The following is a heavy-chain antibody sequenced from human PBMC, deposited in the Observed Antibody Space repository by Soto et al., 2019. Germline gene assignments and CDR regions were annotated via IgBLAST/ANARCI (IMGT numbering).Heavy chain of an antibody. V-gene: IGHV3-33*01. J-gene: IGHJ4*02. CDR1: GFTFSSYC. Sequence: VRLSCAASGFTFSSYCMHCVRQAPGKGLEWVAVIWYDGSNKYYADSVNVRFTISRDNSKNTLYLQMNSLRAEDTAVYYCARDPVSRIKRWLYFDXWGQGTLVTVSX. D-gene: IGHD5-18*01. CDR2: IWYDGSNK. CDR3: ARDPVSRIKRWLYFDX.